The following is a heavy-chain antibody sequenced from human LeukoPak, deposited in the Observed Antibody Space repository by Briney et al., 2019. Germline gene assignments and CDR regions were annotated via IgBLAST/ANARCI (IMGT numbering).Heavy chain of an antibody. CDR1: GFYFPGYW. CDR3: ARYGLGAHAFDI. J-gene: IGHJ3*02. D-gene: IGHD3/OR15-3a*01. V-gene: IGHV5-51*01. Sequence: GESLKISCKGSGFYFPGYWIAWVRQMPGKGLEWMGIIYPSDSATTYSPSLQGQVTISADKSISTAYLQWSSLKASDTALYYCARYGLGAHAFDIWGQGTMVTVSS. CDR2: IYPSDSAT.